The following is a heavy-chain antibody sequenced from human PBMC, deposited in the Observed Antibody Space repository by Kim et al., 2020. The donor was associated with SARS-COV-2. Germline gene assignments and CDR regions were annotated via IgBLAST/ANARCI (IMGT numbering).Heavy chain of an antibody. CDR3: EGRILPGARVDY. D-gene: IGHD1-26*01. J-gene: IGHJ4*02. CDR2: IKEDGTEI. CDR1: GFTFKNHW. V-gene: IGHV3-7*01. Sequence: GGSLRLSCAASGFTFKNHWMNWVRQAPGKGLEWLANIKEDGTEINYLDSVKGRFTISRDNDKNSLYLQMNSLRVEDTAIYFCEGRILPGARVDYWGQGTLVTVSS.